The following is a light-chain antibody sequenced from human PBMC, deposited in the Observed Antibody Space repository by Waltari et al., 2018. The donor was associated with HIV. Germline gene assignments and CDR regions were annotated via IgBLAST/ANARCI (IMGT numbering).Light chain of an antibody. CDR3: QSADNSVTHLV. J-gene: IGLJ3*02. CDR2: RDS. CDR1: RLSNQY. V-gene: IGLV3-25*03. Sequence: SFELTQPPSVSVSPGQTARITCSGSRLSNQYGYWYQQKPGQAPVLVMSRDSERPAGIPEMLCGSSSVKTVTLTISGGQAEDEADYYCQSADNSVTHLVCGGGTKLTVL.